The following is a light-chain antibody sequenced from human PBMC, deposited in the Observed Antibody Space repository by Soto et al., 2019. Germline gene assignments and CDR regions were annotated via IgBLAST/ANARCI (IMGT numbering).Light chain of an antibody. CDR2: NVS. CDR3: MQGTRWPPLT. Sequence: DVVLTQSPLSLPVTLGQPASISCRSSQSLVYSDGNTYLNWFHQRTGQSPRRLIYNVSNRDSGVPDRFSGSGSGTDFTRRISRVEAEDVGVYYCMQGTRWPPLTFGQGTRLEIK. V-gene: IGKV2-30*01. J-gene: IGKJ5*01. CDR1: QSLVYSDGNTY.